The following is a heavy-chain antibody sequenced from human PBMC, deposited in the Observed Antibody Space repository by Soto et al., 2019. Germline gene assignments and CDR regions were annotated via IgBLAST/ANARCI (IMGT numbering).Heavy chain of an antibody. CDR1: GFTFSSHI. J-gene: IGHJ4*02. CDR2: ISHDGNNK. V-gene: IGHV3-30-3*01. D-gene: IGHD1-26*01. CDR3: ARDDEGGSDCDLGY. Sequence: QVQLVESGGGVVQPGRSLRLSCAASGFTFSSHIMHWVRQTPGKGLGWMTFISHDGNNKYYADSVKGRFTISRDNSENTLYLQMDSLRAEDTAVYYCARDDEGGSDCDLGYWGQGTLVTVSS.